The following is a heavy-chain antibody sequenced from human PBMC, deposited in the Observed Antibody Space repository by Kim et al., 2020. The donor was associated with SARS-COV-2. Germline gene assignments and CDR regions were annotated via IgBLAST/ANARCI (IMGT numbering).Heavy chain of an antibody. CDR2: IRSKANSYAT. D-gene: IGHD3-22*01. Sequence: GGSLRLSCAASGFTFSDSAMHWVRQASRKGLEWVGRIRSKANSYATAYAASMKGRFTISRDDTKNTAYLQMNGLKTEDTAVYYCVRLDSSGYYFFWGQGTLVTVSS. CDR3: VRLDSSGYYFF. V-gene: IGHV3-73*01. J-gene: IGHJ4*02. CDR1: GFTFSDSA.